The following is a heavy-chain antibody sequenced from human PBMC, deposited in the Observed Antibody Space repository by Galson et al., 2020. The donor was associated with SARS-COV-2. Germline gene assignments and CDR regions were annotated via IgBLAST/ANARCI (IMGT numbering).Heavy chain of an antibody. J-gene: IGHJ4*02. CDR2: ISIGGDIA. CDR1: GFTFSNFA. D-gene: IGHD1-26*01. Sequence: GESLKISCVASGFTFSNFAMTWLRQAPGKGLEWISTISIGGDIAYYADSVKGRFTISRDNSKNTLSLQMNSLRAEDTALYYCAKDTSEVTGSYYHFDYWGQGTLVTVSS. V-gene: IGHV3-23*01. CDR3: AKDTSEVTGSYYHFDY.